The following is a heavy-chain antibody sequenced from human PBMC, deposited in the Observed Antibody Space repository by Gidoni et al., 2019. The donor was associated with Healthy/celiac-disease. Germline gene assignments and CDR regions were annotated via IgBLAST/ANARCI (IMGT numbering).Heavy chain of an antibody. D-gene: IGHD3-10*01. Sequence: QVQLVESGGGVVQPGRSLRLSCAASGFTFSSYGMHWVRQAPGKGLEWVAVIWYDGSNKYYADSVKGRFTISRDNSKNTLYLQMNSLRAEDTAVYYCARDSPYYYGSGSYYLPDYWGQGTLVTVSS. J-gene: IGHJ4*02. CDR3: ARDSPYYYGSGSYYLPDY. CDR1: GFTFSSYG. V-gene: IGHV3-33*01. CDR2: IWYDGSNK.